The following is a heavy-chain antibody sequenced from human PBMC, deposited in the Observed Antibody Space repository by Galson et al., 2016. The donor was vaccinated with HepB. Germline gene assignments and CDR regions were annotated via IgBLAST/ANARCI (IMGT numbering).Heavy chain of an antibody. V-gene: IGHV4-4*02. CDR2: MYHSGYT. D-gene: IGHD1-26*01. CDR3: VRVLGKYFDY. J-gene: IGHJ4*02. Sequence: SETLSLTCAVSGGSFTNNNWWSWVRQPPGKGLEWIGEMYHSGYTNYNPSLKGRVTMSVDNSKNQFSLRLFAVTAADTAVYHGVRVLGKYFDYWGQGALVTVSS. CDR1: GGSFTNNNW.